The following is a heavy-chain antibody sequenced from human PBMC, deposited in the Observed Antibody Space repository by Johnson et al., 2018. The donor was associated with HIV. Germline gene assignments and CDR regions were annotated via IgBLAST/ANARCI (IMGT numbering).Heavy chain of an antibody. D-gene: IGHD6-13*01. V-gene: IGHV3-11*04. Sequence: QVQLVESGGGLVKPGGSLRLSCAASGFTFSDYYMSWIRQAPGKGLEWVSYISSSGSTIYYADSVKGRFTISRDSSKNTLYLQMNSLRAEDTAVYYCAKSPSQLVSAFDVWGQGTKVTVSS. CDR3: AKSPSQLVSAFDV. CDR2: ISSSGSTI. J-gene: IGHJ3*01. CDR1: GFTFSDYY.